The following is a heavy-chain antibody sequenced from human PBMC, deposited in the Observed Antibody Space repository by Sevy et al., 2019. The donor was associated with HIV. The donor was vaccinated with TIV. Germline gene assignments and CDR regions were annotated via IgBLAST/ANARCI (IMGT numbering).Heavy chain of an antibody. CDR1: GFTVSGNY. J-gene: IGHJ4*02. V-gene: IGHV3-53*05. D-gene: IGHD2-15*01. Sequence: GGSLRLSCAASGFTVSGNYMSWVRQAPGKGLEWVSVIYSGGSTYYADSVKGRFTISRETYKTTLYLQMNSLRFEDTAVYYCASTSCSGGSCYSLIDAWGQGTLVTVSS. CDR3: ASTSCSGGSCYSLIDA. CDR2: IYSGGST.